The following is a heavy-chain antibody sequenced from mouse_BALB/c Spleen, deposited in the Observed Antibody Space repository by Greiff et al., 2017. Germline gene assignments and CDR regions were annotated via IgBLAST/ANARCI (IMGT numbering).Heavy chain of an antibody. J-gene: IGHJ3*01. CDR1: GYTFTSYW. CDR3: ARALYYYASFAY. V-gene: IGHV1-87*01. D-gene: IGHD1-1*01. CDR2: IYPGDGDT. Sequence: VQLKESGAELARPGASVKLSCKASGYTFTSYWMQWVKQRPGQGLEWIGAIYPGDGDTRYTQKFKGKATLTADKSSSTAYMQLSSLASEDSAVYYCARALYYYASFAYWGQGTLVTVSA.